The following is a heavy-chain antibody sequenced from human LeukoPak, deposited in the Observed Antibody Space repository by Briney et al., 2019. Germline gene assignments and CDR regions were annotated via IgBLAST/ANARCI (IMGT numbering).Heavy chain of an antibody. J-gene: IGHJ4*02. CDR2: IYSGGST. CDR3: ARVHSSGWYSDY. D-gene: IGHD6-19*01. Sequence: GGSLRLSCAASGFTVSSNYMSWVRQAPGKGLEWASVIYSGGSTYYADSVKGRFTISRDNSKNTLYLQMNSLRAEDTAVYYCARVHSSGWYSDYWGQGTLVTVSS. CDR1: GFTVSSNY. V-gene: IGHV3-53*01.